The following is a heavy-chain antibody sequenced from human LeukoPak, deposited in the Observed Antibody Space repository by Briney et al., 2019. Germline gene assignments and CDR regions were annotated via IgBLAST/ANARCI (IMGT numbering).Heavy chain of an antibody. CDR2: INTDGSST. J-gene: IGHJ4*02. Sequence: GGSLRLSFAASGLTFSNYWMHWVRQAPGKGLVWVSRINTDGSSTTYADSVRGRFTISRDNAKNTLYLQMNSLRAEDTAVYYCISSSPSFDYWGQGTLVTVSS. V-gene: IGHV3-74*01. CDR3: ISSSPSFDY. CDR1: GLTFSNYW.